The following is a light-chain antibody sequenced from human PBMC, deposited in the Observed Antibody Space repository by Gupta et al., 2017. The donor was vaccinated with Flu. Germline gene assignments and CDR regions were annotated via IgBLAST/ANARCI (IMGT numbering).Light chain of an antibody. V-gene: IGKV3-11*01. CDR3: QQRSNWPFT. CDR2: DAS. Sequence: ELVLTQSPATLSLSPGERATLSCRASQSVSSYLAWYQQKPGQPPRLLIYDASNRATGIPARFSGSGSGTDFTLTSSSLEPEDFAVYYCQQRSNWPFTFGQGTRLEIK. J-gene: IGKJ5*01. CDR1: QSVSSY.